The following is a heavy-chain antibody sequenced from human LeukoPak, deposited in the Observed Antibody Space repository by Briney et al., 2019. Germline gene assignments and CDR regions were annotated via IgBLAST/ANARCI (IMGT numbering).Heavy chain of an antibody. D-gene: IGHD3-10*01. CDR1: DGSISSYY. J-gene: IGHJ6*02. CDR3: ARVSFGESHYYYYYYGMDV. CDR2: IYYSGST. V-gene: IGHV4-59*01. Sequence: MTSETLSLTCTVSDGSISSYYWSWIRQPPGKGLEWIGYIYYSGSTNYNPSLKSRVTISVDTSKNQFSLKLSSVTAADTAVYYCARVSFGESHYYYYYYGMDVWGQGTTATVSS.